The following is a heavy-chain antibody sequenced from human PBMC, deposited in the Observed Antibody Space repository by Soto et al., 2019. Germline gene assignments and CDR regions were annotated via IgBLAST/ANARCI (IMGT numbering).Heavy chain of an antibody. Sequence: GESLKISCKGSGYSFTSYWIGWVRQMPGKGLEWMGIIYPGDSDTNYNPSLKSRVTISVDTSKNQFSLKLSSVTAADTAVYYCARGRDYYGSGSYRNYYYMDVWGKGTTVTVSS. D-gene: IGHD3-10*01. V-gene: IGHV5-51*01. CDR2: IYPGDSDT. J-gene: IGHJ6*03. CDR1: GYSFTSYW. CDR3: ARGRDYYGSGSYRNYYYMDV.